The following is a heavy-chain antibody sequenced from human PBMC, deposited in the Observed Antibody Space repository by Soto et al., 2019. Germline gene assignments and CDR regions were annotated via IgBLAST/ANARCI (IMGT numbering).Heavy chain of an antibody. V-gene: IGHV4-30-4*01. J-gene: IGHJ4*02. CDR1: GGSISSGDYY. D-gene: IGHD6-6*01. CDR2: IYYSGST. Sequence: QVQLQESGPGLVKPSQTLSLTCTVSGGSISSGDYYWSWIRQPPGKGLEWIGYIYYSGSTYYNPSLKSRITTSLDTNKNYFPLKLSSVTAADTAVYCWARVAWSIAARPFDYWGQGTLVTVSS. CDR3: ARVAWSIAARPFDY.